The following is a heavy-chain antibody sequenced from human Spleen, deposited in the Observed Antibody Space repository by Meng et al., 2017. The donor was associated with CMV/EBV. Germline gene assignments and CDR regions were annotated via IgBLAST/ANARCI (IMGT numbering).Heavy chain of an antibody. Sequence: LRLSCAASGFTFSSYAMHWVRQAPGKGLEWVAVISYDGSNKYYADSVKGRFTISRDNSKNTLYLQMNSLRAEDTAVYYCARDENNFDYWGQGTPVTVSS. J-gene: IGHJ4*02. V-gene: IGHV3-30-3*01. CDR2: ISYDGSNK. CDR1: GFTFSSYA. CDR3: ARDENNFDY.